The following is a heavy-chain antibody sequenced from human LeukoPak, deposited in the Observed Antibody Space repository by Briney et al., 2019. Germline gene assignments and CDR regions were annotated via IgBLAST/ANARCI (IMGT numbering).Heavy chain of an antibody. CDR2: INPNSGGT. J-gene: IGHJ4*02. Sequence: ASVQVSCKASGYTFTDYYMHWVRQAPGQGLEWMGRINPNSGGTNYAQMFQGRVTMTRDTSINTAYMELGSLRSDDTAVYYCAREAGITGTFFDDWGQGILVTVSS. CDR3: AREAGITGTFFDD. D-gene: IGHD1-20*01. V-gene: IGHV1-2*06. CDR1: GYTFTDYY.